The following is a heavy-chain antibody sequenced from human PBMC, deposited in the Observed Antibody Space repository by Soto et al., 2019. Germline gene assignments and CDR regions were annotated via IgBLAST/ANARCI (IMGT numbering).Heavy chain of an antibody. Sequence: QVQLVESGGGVVQPGRSLRLSCAASGFTFSSYAMHWVRQAPGKGLGWMALISYDGSNKYYADSVKGRFTISRDKSKNAVNVQVIGLGVGGRGVFYCARERGGGLGLGEFNFRYWGQGTLVTVSS. J-gene: IGHJ4*02. CDR3: ARERGGGLGLGEFNFRY. V-gene: IGHV3-30-3*01. CDR1: GFTFSSYA. CDR2: ISYDGSNK. D-gene: IGHD3-10*01.